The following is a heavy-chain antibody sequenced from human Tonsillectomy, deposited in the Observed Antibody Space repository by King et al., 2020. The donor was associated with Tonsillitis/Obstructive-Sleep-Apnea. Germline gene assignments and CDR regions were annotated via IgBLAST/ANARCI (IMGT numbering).Heavy chain of an antibody. CDR2: IFSNDEK. J-gene: IGHJ6*03. CDR3: ARTSLQYVRTYFYFMDV. Sequence: VTLKESGPVLVKPTETLTLTCSVSGFSLSNPRMGVGWIRQPPGKALEWLAHIFSNDEKSYITSLKTRLTISKDSSKSQVILTMTNMDPLDTATYFCARTSLQYVRTYFYFMDVWGNGTTVTVSS. D-gene: IGHD1-1*01. CDR1: GFSLSNPRMG. V-gene: IGHV2-26*01.